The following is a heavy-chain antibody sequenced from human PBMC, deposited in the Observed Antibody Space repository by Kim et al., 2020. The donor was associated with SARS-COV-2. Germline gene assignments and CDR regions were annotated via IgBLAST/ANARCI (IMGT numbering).Heavy chain of an antibody. CDR1: GYTFTSYA. J-gene: IGHJ5*02. CDR2: INTNTGNP. Sequence: ASVKVSCKASGYTFTSYAMNWVRQAPGQGLEWMGWINTNTGNPTYAQGFTGRFVFSLDTSVSTAYLQISSLKAEDTAVYYCARDSGILWFRELFYGWFDPWGQGTLVTVSS. V-gene: IGHV7-4-1*02. CDR3: ARDSGILWFRELFYGWFDP. D-gene: IGHD3-10*01.